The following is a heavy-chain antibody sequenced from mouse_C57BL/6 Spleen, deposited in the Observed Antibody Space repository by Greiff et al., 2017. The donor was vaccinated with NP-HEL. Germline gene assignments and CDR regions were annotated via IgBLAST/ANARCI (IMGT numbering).Heavy chain of an antibody. CDR1: GYTFTSYW. CDR2: IDPSDSYT. Sequence: QVQLKQPGAELVRPGTSVKLSCKASGYTFTSYWMHWVKQRPGQGLEWIGVIDPSDSYTNYNQKFKGKATLTVDTSSSTAYMQLSSLTSEDSAVYYCAREGTTVVAGYLDYWGQGTTLTVSS. J-gene: IGHJ2*01. V-gene: IGHV1-59*01. D-gene: IGHD1-1*01. CDR3: AREGTTVVAGYLDY.